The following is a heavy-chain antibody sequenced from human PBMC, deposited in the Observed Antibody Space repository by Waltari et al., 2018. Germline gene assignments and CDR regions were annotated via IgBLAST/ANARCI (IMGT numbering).Heavy chain of an antibody. D-gene: IGHD6-19*01. Sequence: QVQLQESGPGLVKPSETLSLTCSVPGGSISSYYWSWIRQPPGKGLEWIGYIDDSGSTNYNPSLKSRVTMSVDRSKNQFSLKLSSVTAADTAVYYCARGAGQWLPPGYWGQGTLVTVSS. V-gene: IGHV4-59*12. J-gene: IGHJ4*02. CDR1: GGSISSYY. CDR3: ARGAGQWLPPGY. CDR2: IDDSGST.